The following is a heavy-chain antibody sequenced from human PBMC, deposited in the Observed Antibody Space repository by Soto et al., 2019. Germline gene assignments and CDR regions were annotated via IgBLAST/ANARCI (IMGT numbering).Heavy chain of an antibody. CDR3: ARKTYGDYVGFFAP. Sequence: PSETLSLTCTVSGGSISSYYWSWIRQPPGKGLEWIGYIYYSGSTNYNPSLKSRVTISVDTSKNQFSLKLSSVTAADTAVYYCARKTYGDYVGFFAPGAQETQATVP. CDR2: IYYSGST. D-gene: IGHD4-17*01. V-gene: IGHV4-59*12. J-gene: IGHJ5*02. CDR1: GGSISSYY.